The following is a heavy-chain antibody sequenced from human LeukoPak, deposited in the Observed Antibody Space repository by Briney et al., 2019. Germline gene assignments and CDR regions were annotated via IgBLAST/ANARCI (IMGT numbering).Heavy chain of an antibody. CDR1: GGSFSGYY. D-gene: IGHD3-16*01. V-gene: IGHV4-34*01. J-gene: IGHJ4*02. Sequence: PSETLSLTCAVYGGSFSGYYWSWIRQPPGKGLEWIGEINHSGSTNYNPSLKSRVTISVDTSKNQFSLKLSSVTAADTAVYYCARGLMLMPRPFDYWGQGTLVTASS. CDR3: ARGLMLMPRPFDY. CDR2: INHSGST.